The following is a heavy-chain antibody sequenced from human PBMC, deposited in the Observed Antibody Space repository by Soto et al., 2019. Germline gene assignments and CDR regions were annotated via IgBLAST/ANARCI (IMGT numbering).Heavy chain of an antibody. CDR1: GFTFSSYA. Sequence: GGSLRLSCAASGFTFSSYAMSWVRQAPGKGLEWVSAISGSGGSTYYADSVKGRFTISRDNSKNTLYLQMNSLRAEDTAVYYCAKNSKYQLLYIHYFDYWGQGTLVTVSS. D-gene: IGHD2-2*02. CDR2: ISGSGGST. J-gene: IGHJ4*02. CDR3: AKNSKYQLLYIHYFDY. V-gene: IGHV3-23*01.